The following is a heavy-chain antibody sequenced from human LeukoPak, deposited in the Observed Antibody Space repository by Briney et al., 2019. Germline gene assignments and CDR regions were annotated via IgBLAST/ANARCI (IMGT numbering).Heavy chain of an antibody. Sequence: GGSLRLSCAASGFTFSSYAMSWVRQAPGKGLEWVSAISGSGGSTYYADSVKGRFTISRDNSKNTLYLQMNSLRAEDTAVYYCARVPAYYYDSSGSSHGQNNYYYYYYGMDVRGQGTTVTVSS. CDR1: GFTFSSYA. D-gene: IGHD3-22*01. V-gene: IGHV3-23*01. CDR2: ISGSGGST. J-gene: IGHJ6*02. CDR3: ARVPAYYYDSSGSSHGQNNYYYYYYGMDV.